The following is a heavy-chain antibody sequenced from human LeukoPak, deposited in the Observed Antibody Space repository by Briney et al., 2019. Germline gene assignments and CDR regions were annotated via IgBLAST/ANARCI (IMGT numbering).Heavy chain of an antibody. CDR1: GFTFSDYY. CDR3: AGGSSSWSFDY. V-gene: IGHV3-11*03. D-gene: IGHD6-13*01. CDR2: ISSSSSYI. Sequence: GGSLRLSCAASGFTFSDYYMSWIRQAPGKGLEWVSSISSSSSYIYYADSVKGRFTISRDNAKNSLYLQMNSLRAEDTAVYYCAGGSSSWSFDYWGQGTLVTVSS. J-gene: IGHJ4*02.